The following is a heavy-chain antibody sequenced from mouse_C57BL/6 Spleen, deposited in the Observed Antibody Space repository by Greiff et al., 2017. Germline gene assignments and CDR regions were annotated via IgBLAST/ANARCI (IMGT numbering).Heavy chain of an antibody. CDR1: GYTFTGYW. CDR2: ILPGSGST. D-gene: IGHD4-1*01. Sequence: QVQLQQSGAELMKPGASVKLSCKATGYTFTGYWIEWVKQRPGHGLEWIGEILPGSGSTNYNEKFKGKATLTADKSSSTAYMQLSSLTSEDSAVYFCARGWDVGAMDYWGQGTSVTVAS. CDR3: ARGWDVGAMDY. V-gene: IGHV1-9*01. J-gene: IGHJ4*01.